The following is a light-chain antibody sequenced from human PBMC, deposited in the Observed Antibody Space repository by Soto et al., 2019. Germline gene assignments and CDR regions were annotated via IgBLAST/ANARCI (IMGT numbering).Light chain of an antibody. Sequence: VLTQSPLSLSVSPGEPASISCRSSQSLTHSSGYNYLDWYLLKPGQPPQLLIYLGSNRGSGVPEKFGGSGSGTDFTLTISRVETEDAGIYFCMHPLQTLITFGQGTWLEIQ. CDR1: QSLTHSSGYNY. J-gene: IGKJ5*01. CDR3: MHPLQTLIT. V-gene: IGKV2-28*01. CDR2: LGS.